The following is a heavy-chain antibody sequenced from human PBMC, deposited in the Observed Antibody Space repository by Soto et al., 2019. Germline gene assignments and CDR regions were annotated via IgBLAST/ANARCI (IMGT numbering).Heavy chain of an antibody. CDR3: ARMKGGGSEYFFDY. Sequence: GASVKVSCKASGYTFTRYTVHWVRQAPGQGLEWMAMINPSGGSTYYVKTFEGRVTLTSDTSTSTVFMELSSLRSEDTAVYYCARMKGGGSEYFFDYSGQGTLVTVSS. D-gene: IGHD2-15*01. V-gene: IGHV1-46*01. CDR1: GYTFTRYT. CDR2: INPSGGST. J-gene: IGHJ4*02.